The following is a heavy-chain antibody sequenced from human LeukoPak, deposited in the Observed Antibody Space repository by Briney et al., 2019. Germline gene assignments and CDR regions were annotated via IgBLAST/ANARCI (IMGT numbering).Heavy chain of an antibody. V-gene: IGHV4-34*01. CDR1: GGSFSGYY. CDR2: INHSGST. Sequence: SETLSLTCAVYGGSFSGYYWSWIRQPPGKGLEWIGEINHSGSTNYNPSLKSRVTISVDTSKNQFSLKLSSVTAADTAVYYCARSHIGSSGYLLVRPRAPDYWGQGTLVTASS. CDR3: ARSHIGSSGYLLVRPRAPDY. J-gene: IGHJ4*02. D-gene: IGHD3-22*01.